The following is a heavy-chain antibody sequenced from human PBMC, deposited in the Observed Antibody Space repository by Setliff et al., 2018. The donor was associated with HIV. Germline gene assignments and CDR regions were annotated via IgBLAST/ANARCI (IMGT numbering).Heavy chain of an antibody. CDR1: GGTSSGSNYV. CDR2: IHYTGST. CDR3: VRSASCSWWGIYYYYSLDL. Sequence: AETLSLTCTEYGGTSSGSNYVWGWIRQTPRKGLEWIGTIHYTGSTYYNPSLESRITISVDTSKNQFSLRLNSVSAADTAVYYCVRSASCSWWGIYYYYSLDLWGNCTTVTVSS. D-gene: IGHD2-8*02. J-gene: IGHJ6*03. V-gene: IGHV4-39*01.